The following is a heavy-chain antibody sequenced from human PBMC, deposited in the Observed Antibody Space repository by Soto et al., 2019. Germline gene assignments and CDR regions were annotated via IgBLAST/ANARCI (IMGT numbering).Heavy chain of an antibody. V-gene: IGHV3-48*02. CDR2: ISSSGDAI. J-gene: IGHJ6*02. Sequence: EVQLVESGGDLVQPGGSLRLSCAASGFIFSDYTMTWVRQAPGRGLEFVSHISSSGDAIFYAESVKGRFTVSRDNAKNSLYLQMNSLRDDDTAVYFCARDHGGSTWFVGVYYFFGMDVWGQWPAVTVSS. D-gene: IGHD6-13*01. CDR3: ARDHGGSTWFVGVYYFFGMDV. CDR1: GFIFSDYT.